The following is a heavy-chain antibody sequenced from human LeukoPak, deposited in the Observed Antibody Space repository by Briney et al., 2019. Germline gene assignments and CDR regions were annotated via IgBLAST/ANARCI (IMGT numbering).Heavy chain of an antibody. CDR3: ARFAAGGSYYYYMDV. CDR1: GFTFKKYA. J-gene: IGHJ6*03. CDR2: IGTSSTTI. Sequence: GGSLRLSCAASGFTFKKYAMNWVRQPPGKGLEWVSNIGTSSTTIYYADSVKGRFTISRDNAKNSLYLQMNSLRADDTAVYYCARFAAGGSYYYYMDVWGKGTTVTVSS. D-gene: IGHD6-25*01. V-gene: IGHV3-48*01.